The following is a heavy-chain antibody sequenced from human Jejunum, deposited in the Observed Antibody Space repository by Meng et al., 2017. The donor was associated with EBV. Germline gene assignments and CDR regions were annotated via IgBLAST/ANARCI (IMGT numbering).Heavy chain of an antibody. D-gene: IGHD3-22*01. CDR1: GFSLSTIGVG. Sequence: ITLNESGPTLVKPTQTLTLTCTFSGFSLSTIGVGVSWIRQPPGKALEWLALIYWDDDQRFSPSLRSRLTITKDTSKNQVVLTMTNMDPADTGTYFCAHFYDSSGYTDSWGQGTLVTVSS. CDR3: AHFYDSSGYTDS. J-gene: IGHJ5*01. CDR2: IYWDDDQ. V-gene: IGHV2-5*02.